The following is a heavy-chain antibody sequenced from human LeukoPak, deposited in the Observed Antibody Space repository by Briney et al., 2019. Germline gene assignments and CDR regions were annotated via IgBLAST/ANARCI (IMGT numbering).Heavy chain of an antibody. CDR2: ISTDGSIT. CDR3: VRGETSNWHSFDY. J-gene: IGHJ4*02. Sequence: GGSLRLSCAASGFTFSSYWMHWVRQVPGKGLVWVSRISTDGSITIYADSVKGRFTISRDNAKNTVFLQMNSLRPGDTAVYYCVRGETSNWHSFDYWGQGTLVTVSS. D-gene: IGHD6-13*01. CDR1: GFTFSSYW. V-gene: IGHV3-74*01.